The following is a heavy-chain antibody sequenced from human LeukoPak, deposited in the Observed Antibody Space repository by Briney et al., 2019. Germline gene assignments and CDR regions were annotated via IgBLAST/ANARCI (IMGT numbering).Heavy chain of an antibody. D-gene: IGHD3-9*01. Sequence: GGSLRLSCAASGFTFSSYAMSWVRQAPGKGLGWVSAISGSGGSTYYADSVKGRFTISRDNSKNTLYLQMNSLRAEDTAVYYCAKGSVLRYFDWLYDYWGQGTLVTVSS. V-gene: IGHV3-23*01. CDR3: AKGSVLRYFDWLYDY. J-gene: IGHJ4*02. CDR1: GFTFSSYA. CDR2: ISGSGGST.